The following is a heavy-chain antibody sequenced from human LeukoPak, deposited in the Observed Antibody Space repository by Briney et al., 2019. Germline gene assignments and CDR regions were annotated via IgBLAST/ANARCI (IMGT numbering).Heavy chain of an antibody. Sequence: SETLSLTCAVYGESFSGHYWSWIRQPPGKGLEWIGEINHSGSTNYNPSLKSRVTISVDTSKNQFSLKLSSVTAADTAVYYCARGAAINWFDPWGQGTLVTVSS. J-gene: IGHJ5*02. CDR1: GESFSGHY. D-gene: IGHD2-2*02. CDR3: ARGAAINWFDP. CDR2: INHSGST. V-gene: IGHV4-34*01.